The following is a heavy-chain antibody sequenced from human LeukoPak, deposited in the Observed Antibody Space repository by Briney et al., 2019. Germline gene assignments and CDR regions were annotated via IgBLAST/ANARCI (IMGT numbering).Heavy chain of an antibody. Sequence: ASVKVSCKASGYTFTGYYMHWVRQAPGQGLEWMGWINPNSGGTNYAQKFQGRVTMTRDTSISTAYMELSRLRSDDTAVYYCARGGWLQSWLGPNDYWGQGTLVTVSS. J-gene: IGHJ4*02. CDR3: ARGGWLQSWLGPNDY. CDR2: INPNSGGT. D-gene: IGHD5-24*01. V-gene: IGHV1-2*02. CDR1: GYTFTGYY.